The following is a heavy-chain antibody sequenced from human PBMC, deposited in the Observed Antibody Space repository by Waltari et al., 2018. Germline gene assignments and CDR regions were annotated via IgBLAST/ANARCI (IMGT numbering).Heavy chain of an antibody. CDR1: GGSFIGYY. D-gene: IGHD4-17*01. CDR2: INHSGST. Sequence: QVQLQQWGAGLLTPSDTLSLTCAVYGGSFIGYYWSWIRQPPGKGLGWVGEINHSGSTNYNQNLKSRVTISVDTSTSQFSLKLSSVTAADTAVYYCARGLRGDYWGQGTLVTVSS. J-gene: IGHJ4*02. V-gene: IGHV4-34*01. CDR3: ARGLRGDY.